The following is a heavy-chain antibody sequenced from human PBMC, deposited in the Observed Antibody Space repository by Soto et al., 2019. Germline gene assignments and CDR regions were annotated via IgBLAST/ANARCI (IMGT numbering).Heavy chain of an antibody. CDR1: GYTFTSYA. V-gene: IGHV1-3*01. Sequence: ASVKVSCKASGYTFTSYAMHWVRQAPGQRLEWMGWINAGNGNTKYSQKFQGRVTMTTDTSTSTAYMELRSLRSDDTAVYFCARGQVVNFDNCIDPWGQATQVTGSS. D-gene: IGHD3-22*01. J-gene: IGHJ5*02. CDR3: ARGQVVNFDNCIDP. CDR2: INAGNGNT.